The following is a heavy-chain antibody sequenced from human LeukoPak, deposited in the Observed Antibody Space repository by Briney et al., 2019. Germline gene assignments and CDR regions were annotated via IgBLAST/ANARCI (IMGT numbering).Heavy chain of an antibody. CDR1: GFTFSKAW. D-gene: IGHD4-17*01. J-gene: IGHJ4*02. CDR3: TTWNYGDYEAPFAC. Sequence: GGSLRLSCVASGFTFSKAWMSWVRQAPGKGLEWVGRIKSKTDGGTTDYAAPVKGRFTISRDDSKNTLYLQLNSLKTEDTAVYYCTTWNYGDYEAPFACWGQGTLVTVSS. V-gene: IGHV3-15*01. CDR2: IKSKTDGGTT.